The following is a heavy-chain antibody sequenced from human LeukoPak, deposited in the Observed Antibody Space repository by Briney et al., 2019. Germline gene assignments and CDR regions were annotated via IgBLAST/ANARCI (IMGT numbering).Heavy chain of an antibody. CDR2: INPNSGGT. J-gene: IGHJ6*03. CDR3: ARDFGIAAAENYYMDV. Sequence: ASVKVSCKASGYTFTGYYMHWVRQAPGQGLEWMGWINPNSGGTNYAQKFQGRVTMTRDTSISTAYMELSRLRSDDTAVYYCARDFGIAAAENYYMDVWGKGTTVTISS. V-gene: IGHV1-2*02. CDR1: GYTFTGYY. D-gene: IGHD6-13*01.